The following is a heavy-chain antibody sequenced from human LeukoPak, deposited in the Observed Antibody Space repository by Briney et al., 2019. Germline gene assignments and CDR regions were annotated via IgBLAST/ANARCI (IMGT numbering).Heavy chain of an antibody. D-gene: IGHD1-26*01. CDR3: ARGWELLNRAFDI. V-gene: IGHV3-53*01. CDR2: IYSGGNA. J-gene: IGHJ3*02. CDR1: GFTVSSNY. Sequence: PGGSLRLSCAASGFTVSSNYMSWVRQAPGKGLEWVSVIYSGGNAYYADSVKGRFTISRDNSKNTLYLQMNSLRAEDTAVYYCARGWELLNRAFDIWGQGTMVTVSS.